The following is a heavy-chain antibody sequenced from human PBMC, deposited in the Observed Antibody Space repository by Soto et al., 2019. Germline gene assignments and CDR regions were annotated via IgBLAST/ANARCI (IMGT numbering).Heavy chain of an antibody. D-gene: IGHD6-6*01. V-gene: IGHV3-9*01. J-gene: IGHJ1*01. CDR1: GFTVDYYA. Sequence: LRLSCAPSGFTVDYYAMHWVLQSPGKGLEWVSGISWNSGSIGYAYSVKGRFTISRDNAKNSLYLQMNSLRAEDTALYYCAKDMEYSSAPGLFQHWGQGTLGTLL. CDR2: ISWNSGSI. CDR3: AKDMEYSSAPGLFQH.